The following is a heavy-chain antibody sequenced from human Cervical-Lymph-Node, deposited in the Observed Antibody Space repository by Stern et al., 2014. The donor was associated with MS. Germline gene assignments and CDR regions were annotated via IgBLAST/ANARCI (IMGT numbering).Heavy chain of an antibody. J-gene: IGHJ4*02. V-gene: IGHV1-2*04. Sequence: VQLEESGAEVKKPGASVKVSCKASGYTFTGYYMHWVRQAPGQGLEWMGWINPNSGGTNYAQKFQGWVTMTRDTSISTAYMELSRLRSDDTAVYYCARGYCSGGSCYLKDYWGQGTLVTVSS. D-gene: IGHD2-15*01. CDR2: INPNSGGT. CDR1: GYTFTGYY. CDR3: ARGYCSGGSCYLKDY.